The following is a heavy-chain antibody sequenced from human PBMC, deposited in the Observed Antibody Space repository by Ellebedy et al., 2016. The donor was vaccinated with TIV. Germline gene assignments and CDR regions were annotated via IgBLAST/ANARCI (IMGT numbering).Heavy chain of an antibody. CDR2: LNPNSGNT. CDR1: GYTFTGYY. CDR3: ARYSPRWLAIDY. V-gene: IGHV1-8*03. J-gene: IGHJ4*02. D-gene: IGHD6-19*01. Sequence: AASVTVSCKASGYTFTGYYMHWVRQALGQGLEWMGWLNPNSGNTGYAQKFPGRVTITRNTSISTAYMELSSLRSEDTAVYYCARYSPRWLAIDYWGQGTLVTVSS.